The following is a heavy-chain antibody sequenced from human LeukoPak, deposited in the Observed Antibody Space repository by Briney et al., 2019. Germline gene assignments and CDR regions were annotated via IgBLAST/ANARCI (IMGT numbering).Heavy chain of an antibody. V-gene: IGHV4-34*01. CDR3: AKNSLYGDHFDS. J-gene: IGHJ4*02. CDR2: INHSGST. CDR1: GGSFSGYY. Sequence: SETLSLTCAVYGGSFSGYYWSWIRQPPGKGLEWIGEINHSGSTNYNPSLKSRVTMSVDTSKNQFSLKLSSVTAADTAIYYCAKNSLYGDHFDSWGQGALVTVSS. D-gene: IGHD4-17*01.